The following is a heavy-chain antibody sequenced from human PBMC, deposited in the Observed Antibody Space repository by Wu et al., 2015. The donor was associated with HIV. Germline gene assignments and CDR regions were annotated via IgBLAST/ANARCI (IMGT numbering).Heavy chain of an antibody. D-gene: IGHD4-23*01. Sequence: QVQLVQSGAEVKKPGSSVKVSCKASGGTFSSYAISWVRQAPGQGLEWMGGIIPIFGTANYAQKFQGRVTITTDESTSTAYMELSSLRSEDTAVYYCAWGGNSYLSAYYYYMDVWGKGTTVTVSS. J-gene: IGHJ6*03. CDR1: GGTFSSYA. CDR2: IIPIFGTA. V-gene: IGHV1-69*05. CDR3: AWGGNSYLSAYYYYMDV.